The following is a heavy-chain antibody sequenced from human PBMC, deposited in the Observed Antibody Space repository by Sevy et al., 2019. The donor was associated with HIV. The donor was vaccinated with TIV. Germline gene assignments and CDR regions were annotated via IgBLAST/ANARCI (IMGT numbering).Heavy chain of an antibody. CDR3: AKGNSDFWSGFRYFDL. J-gene: IGHJ2*01. CDR1: AFTFSSYA. V-gene: IGHV3-23*01. D-gene: IGHD3-3*01. Sequence: GGSLRLPCAASAFTFSSYALSWVRQAPGKGLEWVSGISGGGGSTYYADSVKGRFTISRDNSKDTLYLQMNSLRVEDTAVYFCAKGNSDFWSGFRYFDLWGRGTLVTVSS. CDR2: ISGGGGST.